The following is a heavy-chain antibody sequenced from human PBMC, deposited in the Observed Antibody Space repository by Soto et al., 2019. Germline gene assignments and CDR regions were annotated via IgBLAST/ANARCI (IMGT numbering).Heavy chain of an antibody. V-gene: IGHV3-7*01. CDR3: ARDSHLGSGSYYFTEGGWFDP. CDR2: IKQDGSEK. CDR1: GFTFSSYW. D-gene: IGHD3-10*01. J-gene: IGHJ5*02. Sequence: GGSLRLSCAASGFTFSSYWMSWVRQAPGKGLEWVANIKQDGSEKYYVDSVKGRFTISRDNAKNSLYLQMNSLRAEDTAVYYCARDSHLGSGSYYFTEGGWFDPWGQGTLVTVSS.